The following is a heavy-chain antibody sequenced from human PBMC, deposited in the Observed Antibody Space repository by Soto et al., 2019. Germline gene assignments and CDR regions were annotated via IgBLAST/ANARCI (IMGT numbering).Heavy chain of an antibody. CDR3: ARGPDARAYYYYYGMDV. CDR2: INPSGGST. CDR1: GYTFTSYY. J-gene: IGHJ6*02. V-gene: IGHV1-46*01. Sequence: ASVKVSCKASGYTFTSYYMHWVRQAPGQGLEWMGIINPSGGSTSYAQKFQGRVTMTRDTSTSTVYMELSSLRSEDTAVYYCARGPDARAYYYYYGMDVWGQGTTVTVYS.